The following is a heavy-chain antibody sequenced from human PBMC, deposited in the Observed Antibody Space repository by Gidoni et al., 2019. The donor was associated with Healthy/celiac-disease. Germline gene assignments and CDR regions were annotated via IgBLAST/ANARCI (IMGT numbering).Heavy chain of an antibody. J-gene: IGHJ6*02. CDR1: GFPFDDYA. CDR3: AKVGGPEYYYYGMDV. CDR2: ISWNSGSI. Sequence: EVQLVESGGGLVQPGRSLRLSCAASGFPFDDYAMHWVRQAPGKGLEWVSGISWNSGSIGYADSVKGRFTISRDNAKNSLYLQMNSLRAEDTALYYCAKVGGPEYYYYGMDVWGQGTTVTVSS. D-gene: IGHD2-15*01. V-gene: IGHV3-9*01.